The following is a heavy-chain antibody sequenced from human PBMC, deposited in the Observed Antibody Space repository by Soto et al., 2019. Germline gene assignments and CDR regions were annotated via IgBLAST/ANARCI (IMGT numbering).Heavy chain of an antibody. V-gene: IGHV1-2*04. Sequence: SVKVSCKASAYTFTGYYMHWVRQAPGQGLEWMGWINPNSGGTNYAQKFQGWVTMTRDTSISTAYMELSRLRSDDTAVYYCARGYYDFWSGYSGAFDIWGQGTMVTVSS. D-gene: IGHD3-3*01. CDR2: INPNSGGT. CDR1: AYTFTGYY. CDR3: ARGYYDFWSGYSGAFDI. J-gene: IGHJ3*02.